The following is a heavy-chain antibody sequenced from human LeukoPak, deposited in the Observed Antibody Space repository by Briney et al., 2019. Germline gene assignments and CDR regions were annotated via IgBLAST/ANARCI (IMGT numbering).Heavy chain of an antibody. J-gene: IGHJ3*02. CDR3: ARVTMTAPDDAFDI. CDR1: GGSISSYY. D-gene: IGHD3-22*01. V-gene: IGHV4-4*07. Sequence: SETLSLTCTVSGGSISSYYWSWIRQPAGKGLEWIGRIYTSGSTNYNPSLKSRVTMSVDTSKYQFSLKLSSVTAADTAVYYCARVTMTAPDDAFDIWGQGTMVTVSS. CDR2: IYTSGST.